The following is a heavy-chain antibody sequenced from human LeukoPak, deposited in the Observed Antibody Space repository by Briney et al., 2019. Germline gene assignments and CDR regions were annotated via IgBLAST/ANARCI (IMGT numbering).Heavy chain of an antibody. CDR1: GFTFSSYA. CDR3: AKNFRFLGYYYMDV. V-gene: IGHV3-23*01. J-gene: IGHJ6*03. Sequence: GGSLRLSCAASGFTFSSYAMSWVRQAPGQGLEWVSAISGSGGSTYYADSVKGRFTISRDNSKNTLYLQMNSLRAEDTAVYYCAKNFRFLGYYYMDVWGKGTTVTVSS. CDR2: ISGSGGST. D-gene: IGHD3-3*01.